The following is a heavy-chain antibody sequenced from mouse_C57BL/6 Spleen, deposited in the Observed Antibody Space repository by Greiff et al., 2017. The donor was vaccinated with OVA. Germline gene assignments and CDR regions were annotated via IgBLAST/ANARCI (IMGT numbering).Heavy chain of an antibody. D-gene: IGHD1-1*01. CDR1: GYTFTDYN. CDR2: INHTNGGP. J-gene: IGHJ2*01. CDR3: ARSEYYYGSSHFDY. Sequence: EVQLQQSGPELVKPGASVKMSCKASGYTFTDYNMHWVKQSHGKSLEWIGYINHTNGGPSYNQQFKGQATLTVNKSSSTAYMELRSLTSEDSAVYYCARSEYYYGSSHFDYWGQGTTLTVSS. V-gene: IGHV1-22*01.